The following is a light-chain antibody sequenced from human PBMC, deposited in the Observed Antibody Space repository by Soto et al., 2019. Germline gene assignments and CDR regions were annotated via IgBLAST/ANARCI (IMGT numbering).Light chain of an antibody. J-gene: IGKJ1*01. CDR1: QSVSSN. Sequence: EKVMTQSPATLSVSPGERATLSCRASQSVSSNLAWYQQKPGQAPRLLIYGASTRATGIPARFSGSGSGTEFTLTISSLQSEDFAVYYCQHRTSWPGTWTFGQGTKVEIK. CDR3: QHRTSWPGTWT. V-gene: IGKV3-15*01. CDR2: GAS.